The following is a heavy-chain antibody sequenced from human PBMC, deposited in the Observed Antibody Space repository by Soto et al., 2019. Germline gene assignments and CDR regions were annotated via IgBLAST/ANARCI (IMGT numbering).Heavy chain of an antibody. D-gene: IGHD6-13*01. Sequence: EVQLLESGGGSVQPGGSLRLSCAASGFTFSSYAMSWVRQAPGKGLEWVSVISGSGDSTYYADSVRGRFTISRDNSKNTLYQQMNSLRAEDTAVYYCAKDRDGAAAGPTKFYGMDVWGQGTTVTVSS. CDR3: AKDRDGAAAGPTKFYGMDV. CDR2: ISGSGDST. J-gene: IGHJ6*02. CDR1: GFTFSSYA. V-gene: IGHV3-23*01.